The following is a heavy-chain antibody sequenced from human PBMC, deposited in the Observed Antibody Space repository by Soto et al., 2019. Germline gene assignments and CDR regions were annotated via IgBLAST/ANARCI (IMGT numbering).Heavy chain of an antibody. CDR1: GGTFSSYA. J-gene: IGHJ6*02. V-gene: IGHV1-69*13. D-gene: IGHD3-10*01. Sequence: SVKVSCKASGGTFSSYAISWVRQAPGQGLEWMGGIIPIFGTANYAQKFQGRVTITADESTSTAYMELSSLRSEDTAVYYCARADPWFGELLPLGYYYGMDVWGQGTTVTVSS. CDR2: IIPIFGTA. CDR3: ARADPWFGELLPLGYYYGMDV.